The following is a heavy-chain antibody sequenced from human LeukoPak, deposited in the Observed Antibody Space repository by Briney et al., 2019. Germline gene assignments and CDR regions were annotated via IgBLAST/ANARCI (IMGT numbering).Heavy chain of an antibody. J-gene: IGHJ5*02. CDR3: AHQVPPNDEFFDH. V-gene: IGHV3-23*01. CDR2: ISNTGRAT. Sequence: GGSLRLSCVAPGFTFSSYSMHWVPQAPGEGLEWLSGISNTGRATDYADSIKGRFTISRDNSKNTVFLQMNSLRAEDTAEYFCAHQVPPNDEFFDHWGEGTLVTVSS. CDR1: GFTFSSYS.